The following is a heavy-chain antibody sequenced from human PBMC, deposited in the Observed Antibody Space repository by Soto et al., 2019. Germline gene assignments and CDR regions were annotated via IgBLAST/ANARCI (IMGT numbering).Heavy chain of an antibody. CDR1: GGSFSGYY. CDR3: ARGGPGPIREYRSSGYLTGPFDC. J-gene: IGHJ4*02. V-gene: IGHV4-34*01. D-gene: IGHD3-22*01. Sequence: SETLSLTCAVYGGSFSGYYWSWIRQPPGKGLEWMGESNHSGSTNYNPSLKSRVTILVDASKNKFSLKLNSLTAADTAVYYYARGGPGPIREYRSSGYLTGPFDCWGPGTLVTVYS. CDR2: SNHSGST.